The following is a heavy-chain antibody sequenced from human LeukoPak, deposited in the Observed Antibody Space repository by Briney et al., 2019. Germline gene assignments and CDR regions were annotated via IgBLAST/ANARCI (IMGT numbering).Heavy chain of an antibody. CDR1: GFIVNSNY. J-gene: IGHJ4*02. Sequence: GGSLRLSCAASGFIVNSNYMNWVRQAPGKGLEWVSAISGSGGSTYYADSVKGRFTISRDNSKNTLYLQMNSLRAEDTAVYYSYLYSYGESGYWGQGTLVTVSS. CDR3: YLYSYGESGY. CDR2: ISGSGGST. D-gene: IGHD5-18*01. V-gene: IGHV3-23*01.